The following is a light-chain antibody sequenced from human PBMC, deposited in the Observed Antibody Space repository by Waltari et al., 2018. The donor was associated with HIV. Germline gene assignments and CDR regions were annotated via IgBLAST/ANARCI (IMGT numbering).Light chain of an antibody. J-gene: IGKJ2*03. CDR1: QSISNY. V-gene: IGKV1-39*01. Sequence: DIQMTQSPSALSASVGDRVTLTCRASQSISNYVHWYQQTPGKAPRLLIYAASTLQSGVPSRFSGGGSGTEFSLTISSLQPEDFAIYYCQQTYSIPNSFGQGTKVEIK. CDR2: AAS. CDR3: QQTYSIPNS.